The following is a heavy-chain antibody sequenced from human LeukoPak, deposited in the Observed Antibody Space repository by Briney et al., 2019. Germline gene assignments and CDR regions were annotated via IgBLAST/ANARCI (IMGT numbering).Heavy chain of an antibody. CDR2: IYSGGST. D-gene: IGHD6-13*01. V-gene: IGHV3-53*01. CDR3: ARGRPGYFFDY. J-gene: IGHJ4*02. Sequence: GGSLRLSCAASGFTVSSNYMSWVRQAPGKGLEWVSVIYSGGSTYYADSVKGRFTISRDNSKNTLSLQMNSLRAEDTAVYYCARGRPGYFFDYWGQETLVTVSS. CDR1: GFTVSSNY.